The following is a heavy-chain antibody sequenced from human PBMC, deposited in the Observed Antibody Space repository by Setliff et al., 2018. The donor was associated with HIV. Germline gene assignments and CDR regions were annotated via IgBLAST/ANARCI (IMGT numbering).Heavy chain of an antibody. CDR2: ISYDGSDK. CDR1: GFTFSRYA. Sequence: PGGSLRLSCAASGFTFSRYAMHWVRQAPVKGLEWVVVISYDGSDKYYADSLKGRFTISRDNAKNSLYLQMNSLRAEDTAVYYCARAVHSGWYYFDYWGQGTLVTVSS. J-gene: IGHJ4*02. V-gene: IGHV3-30*04. CDR3: ARAVHSGWYYFDY. D-gene: IGHD6-19*01.